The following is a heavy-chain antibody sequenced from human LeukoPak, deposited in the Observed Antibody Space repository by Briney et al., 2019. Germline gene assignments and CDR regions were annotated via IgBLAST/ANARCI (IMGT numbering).Heavy chain of an antibody. V-gene: IGHV4-59*01. CDR1: GGSISSDY. Sequence: SETLSLTCTVSGGSISSDYCSCIRQSPGKGLEWIGRISYTGSTRYNPSLQSRVTISLDTSRNQFSLKLRSLSAADTAVYYYARLLDYDSSGDPDIFDIWGQGTMVTVSS. D-gene: IGHD3-22*01. CDR2: ISYTGST. CDR3: ARLLDYDSSGDPDIFDI. J-gene: IGHJ3*02.